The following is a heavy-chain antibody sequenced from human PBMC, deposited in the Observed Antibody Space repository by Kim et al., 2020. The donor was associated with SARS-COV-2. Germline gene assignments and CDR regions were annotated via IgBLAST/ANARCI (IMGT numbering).Heavy chain of an antibody. CDR2: ISWNSGSI. Sequence: GGSLRLSCAASGFTFDDYAMHWVRQAPGKGLEWVSGISWNSGSIGYADSVKGRFTISRDNAKNSLYLQMDSLRAEDTALYYCAKDRGSSWYATFDYWGQGTLVTVSS. CDR3: AKDRGSSWYATFDY. J-gene: IGHJ4*02. V-gene: IGHV3-9*01. CDR1: GFTFDDYA. D-gene: IGHD6-13*01.